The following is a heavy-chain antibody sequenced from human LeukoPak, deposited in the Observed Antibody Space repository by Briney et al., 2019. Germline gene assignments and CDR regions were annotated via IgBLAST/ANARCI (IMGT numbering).Heavy chain of an antibody. Sequence: PGGSLRLSCVASAFAFSSNWMSWVRQAPGRGLEWVSVIYSGGSTYYADSVKGRFTISRDNSKNTLYLQMNSLRAEDTAVYYCARAITMIVGAWFDPWGQGTLVTVSS. CDR3: ARAITMIVGAWFDP. CDR2: IYSGGST. J-gene: IGHJ5*02. CDR1: AFAFSSNW. D-gene: IGHD3-22*01. V-gene: IGHV3-66*01.